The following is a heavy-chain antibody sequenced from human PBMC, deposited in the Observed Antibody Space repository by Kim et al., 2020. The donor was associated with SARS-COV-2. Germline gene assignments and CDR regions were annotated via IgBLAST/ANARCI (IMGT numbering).Heavy chain of an antibody. CDR3: AKGTVGATISLDYYYGMDV. CDR2: ISYDGSNK. D-gene: IGHD1-26*01. Sequence: GGSLRLSCAASGFTFSSYGMHWVRQAPGKGLEWVAVISYDGSNKYYADSVKGRFTISRDNSKNTLYLQMNSLRAEDTAVYYCAKGTVGATISLDYYYGMDVWGQGTTVTVSS. J-gene: IGHJ6*02. V-gene: IGHV3-30*18. CDR1: GFTFSSYG.